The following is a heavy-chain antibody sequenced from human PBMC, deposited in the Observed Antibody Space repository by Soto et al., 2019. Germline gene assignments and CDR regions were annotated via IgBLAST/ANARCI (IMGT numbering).Heavy chain of an antibody. CDR2: ISSSSSYT. CDR1: GFTFSDYY. J-gene: IGHJ4*02. V-gene: IGHV3-11*06. CDR3: ARDQEDYYGSGSYLY. D-gene: IGHD3-10*01. Sequence: GGSLRLSCAASGFTFSDYYMSWIRQAPGKGLEWVSYISSSSSYTNYADSVKGRFTISRDNAKNSLYLQMNSLRAEDTDVYYCARDQEDYYGSGSYLYWGQGTLVTVSS.